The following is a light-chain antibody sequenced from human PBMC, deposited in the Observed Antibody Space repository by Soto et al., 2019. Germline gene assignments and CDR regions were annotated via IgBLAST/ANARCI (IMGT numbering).Light chain of an antibody. CDR3: QQYYSYPWT. V-gene: IGKV1-5*01. J-gene: IGKJ1*01. Sequence: DIQMGQSPSTLSASVGDRVSITCRASQSISSWLSWYQQKPGKAPKLLIYDASSLESGVPSRFSGSGSGTDFTLTISCLQSEDFATYYCQQYYSYPWTFGQGTKVDIK. CDR1: QSISSW. CDR2: DAS.